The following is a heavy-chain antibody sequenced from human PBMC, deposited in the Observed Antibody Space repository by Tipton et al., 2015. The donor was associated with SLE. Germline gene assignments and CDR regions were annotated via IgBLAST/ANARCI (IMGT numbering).Heavy chain of an antibody. D-gene: IGHD5-12*01. CDR2: IWYDGSDQ. CDR1: GFTFSSYG. CDR3: AKDTAKRYTGYEYHGYYYGLDV. V-gene: IGHV3-30*18. J-gene: IGHJ6*02. Sequence: QLVQSGGGVVQPGRSLRLSCAASGFTFSSYGMHWVRQAPGKGLEWVAVIWYDGSDQYYADSVKGRFTVSRDNSKNTVHLQMNSLGAEDTALYYCAKDTAKRYTGYEYHGYYYGLDVWGQGTTVTVSS.